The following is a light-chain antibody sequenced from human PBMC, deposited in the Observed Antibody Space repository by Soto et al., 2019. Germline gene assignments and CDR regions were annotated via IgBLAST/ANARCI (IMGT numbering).Light chain of an antibody. CDR3: QQYGRSSWT. J-gene: IGKJ1*01. V-gene: IGKV3-20*01. CDR1: QSVSTNF. CDR2: GAS. Sequence: EIVLTQSPGTLSLSPGEGATLSCRASQSVSTNFFAWYQQKPGQAPRILIYGASTRATGIPDRFSGSGSGTDFTLTISRLEPEDFAVYYGQQYGRSSWTFGQGTKVEIK.